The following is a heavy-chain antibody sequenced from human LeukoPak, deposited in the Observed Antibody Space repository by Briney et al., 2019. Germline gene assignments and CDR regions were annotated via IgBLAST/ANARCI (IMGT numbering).Heavy chain of an antibody. V-gene: IGHV4-59*01. Sequence: SETLSLTCTVSGGSISSYYWSWIRQPPGKGLEWIGYIYYSGGTNYNPSLKSRVTISVDTSKNQFSLKLSSVTAADTAVYYCARGGLAAAGIYYYMDVWGKGTTVTISS. CDR3: ARGGLAAAGIYYYMDV. CDR2: IYYSGGT. J-gene: IGHJ6*03. D-gene: IGHD6-13*01. CDR1: GGSISSYY.